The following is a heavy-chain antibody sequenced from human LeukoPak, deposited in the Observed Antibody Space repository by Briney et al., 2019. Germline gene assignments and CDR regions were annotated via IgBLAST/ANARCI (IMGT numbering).Heavy chain of an antibody. CDR3: ARVVVNYYGSGSYDYYYYYYMDV. D-gene: IGHD3-10*01. CDR1: GGSISSGSYY. V-gene: IGHV4-61*02. J-gene: IGHJ6*03. Sequence: SETLSLTCTVSGGSISSGSYYWSWIRQPAGKGLEWIGRIYTSGSTNYNPSLKSRVTISVDTSKNQFSLKLSSVTAADTAVYYCARVVVNYYGSGSYDYYYYYYMDVWGKGTTVTISS. CDR2: IYTSGST.